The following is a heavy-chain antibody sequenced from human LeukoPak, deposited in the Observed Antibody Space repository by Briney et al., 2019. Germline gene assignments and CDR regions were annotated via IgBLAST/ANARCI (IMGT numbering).Heavy chain of an antibody. CDR2: INPNSGGT. CDR1: GYTFTGYY. CDR3: ARCHPSGCVFDY. V-gene: IGHV1-2*02. Sequence: ASVKVSCKASGYTFTGYYMHWMRQAPGQGLEWMGWINPNSGGTNYAQKFQGRVTMTRDTSISTAYMELSRLRSDDTAVYYCARCHPSGCVFDYWGQGTLVTVSS. D-gene: IGHD2-21*01. J-gene: IGHJ4*02.